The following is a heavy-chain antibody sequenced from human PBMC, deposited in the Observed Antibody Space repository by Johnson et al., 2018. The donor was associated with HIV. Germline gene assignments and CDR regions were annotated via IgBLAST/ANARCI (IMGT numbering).Heavy chain of an antibody. D-gene: IGHD6-13*01. Sequence: QVQLVESGGGLVQPGRSLRLSCAASGFTFSSYAMHWVRQAPGKGLEWVAVISYDEIDKYYADSVTGRFTVSRDNSKNTLYLQMNSLRGEDTAVYYCARLGIAAARGAFDIWGQGTMVTVSS. CDR2: ISYDEIDK. CDR3: ARLGIAAARGAFDI. V-gene: IGHV3-30*03. J-gene: IGHJ3*02. CDR1: GFTFSSYA.